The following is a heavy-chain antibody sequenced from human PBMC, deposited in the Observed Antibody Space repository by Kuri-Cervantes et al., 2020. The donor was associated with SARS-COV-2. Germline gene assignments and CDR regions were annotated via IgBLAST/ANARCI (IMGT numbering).Heavy chain of an antibody. CDR2: INSDGSST. J-gene: IGHJ4*02. Sequence: ETLSLTCAAPGFTFSSYWMHWVRQAPGKGLVWVSRINSDGSSTSYADSVKGRFTISRDNAKNTLYLQMNSLRAEDTAVYYCATQGTIYYYDTLWGQGTLVTVSS. CDR1: GFTFSSYW. CDR3: ATQGTIYYYDTL. D-gene: IGHD3-22*01. V-gene: IGHV3-74*01.